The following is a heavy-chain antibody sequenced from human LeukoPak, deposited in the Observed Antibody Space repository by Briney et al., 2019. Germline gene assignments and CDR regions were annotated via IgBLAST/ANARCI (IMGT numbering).Heavy chain of an antibody. CDR3: ARHSLLWFGELSAAFDY. J-gene: IGHJ4*02. V-gene: IGHV4-34*01. Sequence: SETLSLTCAVYGGSFSGYYWSWIRQPPGKGLEWIGEINHSGSTNYNPSLKSRVTISVDTSKNQFSLKLSSVIAADTAVYYCARHSLLWFGELSAAFDYWGQGTLVTVSS. D-gene: IGHD3-10*01. CDR1: GGSFSGYY. CDR2: INHSGST.